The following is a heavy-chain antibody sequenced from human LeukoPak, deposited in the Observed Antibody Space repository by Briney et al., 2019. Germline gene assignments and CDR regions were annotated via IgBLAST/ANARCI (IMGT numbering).Heavy chain of an antibody. D-gene: IGHD6-13*01. CDR3: ARDLFGSWYVDY. CDR2: IWFDGSNK. CDR1: GFTFRSYG. V-gene: IGHV3-33*01. J-gene: IGHJ4*02. Sequence: GGSLRLSCVASGFTFRSYGMHWVRQAPGKGLEWVALIWFDGSNKYYADSVKGRFTVSRDNSQNTLYLQMNSLRAEDTAVYYCARDLFGSWYVDYWGQGTLVTVSS.